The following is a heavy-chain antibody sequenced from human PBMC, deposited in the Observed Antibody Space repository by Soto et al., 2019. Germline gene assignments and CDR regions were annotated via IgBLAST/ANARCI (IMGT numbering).Heavy chain of an antibody. J-gene: IGHJ4*02. V-gene: IGHV3-33*05. D-gene: IGHD1-26*01. CDR3: ARELRSYSGAYSDH. Sequence: PLGSLRISCVGSGFTFKNYGMHWVLQAPGKGLEWLAVVSYDGTKTMYTDSVKGRISISRDNARNTLFLQMDSLTAEDTALYYCARELRSYSGAYSDHWGQGTPVTVSS. CDR2: VSYDGTKT. CDR1: GFTFKNYG.